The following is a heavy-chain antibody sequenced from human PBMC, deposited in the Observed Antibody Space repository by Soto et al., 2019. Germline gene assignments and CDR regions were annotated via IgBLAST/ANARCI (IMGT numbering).Heavy chain of an antibody. Sequence: TSETLSLTCSVSGIAISRGYYWSWVRQPPGKGLEWIGSIYPSVSSYHNPSLATRLRLSIDTSKNQFTLNLTSVTAADTALYFCAREKVGTTFFDNWGQGIQVTVSS. CDR2: IYPSVSS. D-gene: IGHD1-1*01. CDR1: GIAISRGYY. J-gene: IGHJ4*02. CDR3: AREKVGTTFFDN. V-gene: IGHV4-38-2*02.